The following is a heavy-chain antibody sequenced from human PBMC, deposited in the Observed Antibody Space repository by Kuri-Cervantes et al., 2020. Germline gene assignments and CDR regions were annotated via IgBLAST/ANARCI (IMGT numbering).Heavy chain of an antibody. Sequence: GESLKISCAASGFTVSSNYMSWVRQAPGKGLEWVSVIYSGGSTYYADSVKGRFTISRDNSKNTLYLQMNSLRAEDTAVYYCARVLYDFWSGYHFDYWGQGTLVTVSS. J-gene: IGHJ4*02. V-gene: IGHV3-66*01. CDR1: GFTVSSNY. CDR2: IYSGGST. CDR3: ARVLYDFWSGYHFDY. D-gene: IGHD3-3*01.